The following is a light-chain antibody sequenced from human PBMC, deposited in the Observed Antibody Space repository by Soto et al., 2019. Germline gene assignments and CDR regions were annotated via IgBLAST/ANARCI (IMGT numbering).Light chain of an antibody. V-gene: IGLV1-40*01. CDR3: QSYDTSLSGWV. CDR1: RSNIGAGYD. CDR2: AYN. Sequence: QSALTQAPSESGAPGQRVTISCTGSRSNIGAGYDVHWYQQLPGTAPKLLIYAYNNRPSGVPDRFSGSKSGTSASLAITGLQAEDEADYYCQSYDTSLSGWVFGGGTKVTVL. J-gene: IGLJ3*02.